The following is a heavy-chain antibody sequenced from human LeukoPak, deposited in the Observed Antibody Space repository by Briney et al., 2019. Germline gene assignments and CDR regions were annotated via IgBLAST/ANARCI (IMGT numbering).Heavy chain of an antibody. J-gene: IGHJ4*02. CDR2: ISSSSSYI. CDR3: AREEIAAAAFDY. D-gene: IGHD6-13*01. CDR1: GFTFSSYG. Sequence: PGGSLRLSCAASGFTFSSYGMNWVRQAPGKGLEWVSSISSSSSYIYYADSVKGRFTISRDNAKNSLYLQMNSLRAEDTAVYYCAREEIAAAAFDYWGQGTLVTVSS. V-gene: IGHV3-21*01.